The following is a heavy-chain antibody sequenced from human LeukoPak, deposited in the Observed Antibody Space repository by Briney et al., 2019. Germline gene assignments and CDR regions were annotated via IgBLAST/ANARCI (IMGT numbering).Heavy chain of an antibody. CDR3: AGEGGSYYPAGPFDY. J-gene: IGHJ4*02. D-gene: IGHD1-26*01. CDR1: GYTFTGYY. CDR2: INPNSGGT. V-gene: IGHV1-2*02. Sequence: GASVKVSCKASGYTFTGYYMHWVRQAPGQGLEWMGWINPNSGGTNYAQKFQGRVTMTRDTSISTAYMELSRLRSDDTAVYYCAGEGGSYYPAGPFDYWGQGTLVTVSS.